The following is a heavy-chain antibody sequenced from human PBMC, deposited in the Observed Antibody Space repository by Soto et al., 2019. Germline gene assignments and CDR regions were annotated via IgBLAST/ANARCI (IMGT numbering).Heavy chain of an antibody. CDR1: RDTFNKYA. J-gene: IGHJ6*02. Sequence: QVQLVQSGAEVKKPGSSVKVSCKTSRDTFNKYAFNWVRQAPGQCLEWMGGSIPIFSSRNYAEKFQGRVTITADDSTSTAYMELRSLRFDDPAVYYCARGESDLGVWGQGTSVTVS. CDR2: SIPIFSSR. V-gene: IGHV1-69*01. CDR3: ARGESDLGV.